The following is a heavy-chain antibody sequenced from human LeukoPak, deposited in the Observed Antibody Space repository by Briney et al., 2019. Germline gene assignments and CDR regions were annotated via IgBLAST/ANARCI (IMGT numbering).Heavy chain of an antibody. CDR3: ARDGGWDTAMVALDY. Sequence: ASVKVSCKASGGTFSSYAISWVRQAPGQGLEWMGRIIPIVGIANYAQKFQGRVTITADKFTSTAYMELSSLRSEDTAVYYCARDGGWDTAMVALDYWGQGTLVTVSS. V-gene: IGHV1-69*04. CDR1: GGTFSSYA. J-gene: IGHJ4*02. CDR2: IIPIVGIA. D-gene: IGHD5-18*01.